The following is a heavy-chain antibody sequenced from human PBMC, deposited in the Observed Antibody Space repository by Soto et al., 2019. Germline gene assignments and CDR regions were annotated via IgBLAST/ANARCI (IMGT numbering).Heavy chain of an antibody. CDR2: ISAYNGNT. CDR3: ARDTIGITGTTILWFDP. D-gene: IGHD1-7*01. J-gene: IGHJ5*02. Sequence: QVQLVQSGAEVKKPGASVKVTCKASGYTFTSYGISWVRQAPGQGLEWMGWISAYNGNTNYAQKLQGRVTMTTDTSTSTAYMELRSLRSDDTAVYYCARDTIGITGTTILWFDPWGQGTLVTVSS. V-gene: IGHV1-18*01. CDR1: GYTFTSYG.